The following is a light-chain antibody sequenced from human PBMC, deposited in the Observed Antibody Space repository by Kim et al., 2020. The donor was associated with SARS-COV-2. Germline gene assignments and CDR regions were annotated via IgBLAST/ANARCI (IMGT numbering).Light chain of an antibody. CDR2: AAS. V-gene: IGKV1-39*01. CDR3: QQSYSPPYT. CDR1: QTIDNY. Sequence: SATLGNRLTLTFRASQTIDNYLTWYHQKPGNAPKLLIYAASTLQSGVPSRFSGSGSGTDFTLTISNLQPEDFVTYFCQQSYSPPYTFGQGTKLEI. J-gene: IGKJ2*01.